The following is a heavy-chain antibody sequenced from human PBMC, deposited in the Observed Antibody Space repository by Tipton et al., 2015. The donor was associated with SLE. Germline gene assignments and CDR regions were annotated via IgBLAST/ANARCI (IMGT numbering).Heavy chain of an antibody. V-gene: IGHV4-31*11. CDR2: IYLGRLP. CDR3: TRDWQTSRGVFLDS. Sequence: TLSLTCAVSGVSVTIPADYWTWIRQHPEKGLEWIGYIYLGRLPHYNPALRSRLTLSADTSTNELSLTLTSVTAADTGIYYCTRDWQTSRGVFLDSWGQGILVSVSS. CDR1: GVSVTIPADY. J-gene: IGHJ4*02.